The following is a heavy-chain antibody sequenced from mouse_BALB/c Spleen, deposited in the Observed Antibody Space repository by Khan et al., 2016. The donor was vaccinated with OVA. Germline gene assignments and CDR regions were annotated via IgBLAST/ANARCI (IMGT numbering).Heavy chain of an antibody. D-gene: IGHD2-10*01. CDR3: ARQPYYHYYVMDY. CDR2: IWSDGST. Sequence: VKLEVSGPGLVAPSQSLSITCTISGFSLTNYGVHWVRLPPGKGLEWLVVIWSDGSTTYNSALKSRLSISKDNSKSQVFLKMNSLQTDETAMYYCARQPYYHYYVMDYWGQGTSITVSS. CDR1: GFSLTNYG. J-gene: IGHJ4*01. V-gene: IGHV2-6-1*01.